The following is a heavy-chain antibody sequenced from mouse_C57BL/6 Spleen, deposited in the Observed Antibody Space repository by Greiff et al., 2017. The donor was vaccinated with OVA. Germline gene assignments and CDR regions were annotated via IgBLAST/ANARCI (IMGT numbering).Heavy chain of an antibody. J-gene: IGHJ2*01. Sequence: EVQLQESGGGLVKPGGSLKLSCAASGFTFSDYGMHWVRQAPEKGLEWVAYISSGSSTIYYADTVKGRFSISRDNAKNTLFLQMTSLRSEDTAMYYCARQHYFALNGDYWGQGTTLTVSS. V-gene: IGHV5-17*01. CDR3: ARQHYFALNGDY. CDR1: GFTFSDYG. D-gene: IGHD1-1*01. CDR2: ISSGSSTI.